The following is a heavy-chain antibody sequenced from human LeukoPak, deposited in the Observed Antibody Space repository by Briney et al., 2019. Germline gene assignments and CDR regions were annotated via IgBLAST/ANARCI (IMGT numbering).Heavy chain of an antibody. CDR3: AKDRGVIMASGDFEY. Sequence: GGSLRLSCAASGFTFSSYAMSWVRQAPGKGLEWVSAISGNGGSTYYADSVKGRFTISRDNSKNTLYLQMNSLRAEDTAVYYCAKDRGVIMASGDFEYWGQGTLVTVSS. CDR1: GFTFSSYA. V-gene: IGHV3-23*01. CDR2: ISGNGGST. J-gene: IGHJ4*02. D-gene: IGHD3-10*01.